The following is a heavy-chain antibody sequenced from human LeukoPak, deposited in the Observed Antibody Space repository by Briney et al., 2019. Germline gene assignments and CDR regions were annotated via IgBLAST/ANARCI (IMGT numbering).Heavy chain of an antibody. Sequence: PSETLSLTCTVFGGSITNYSYYWGWIRQPPGKGLEWIGATYYSGSSYYNPSLKSRVTISVDTSKNQFSLKLSSVTAADTAVYYCARWEEGVIRPDHNWFDPWGQGTLVTVSS. D-gene: IGHD3-10*01. CDR1: GGSITNYSYY. J-gene: IGHJ5*02. V-gene: IGHV4-39*07. CDR2: TYYSGSS. CDR3: ARWEEGVIRPDHNWFDP.